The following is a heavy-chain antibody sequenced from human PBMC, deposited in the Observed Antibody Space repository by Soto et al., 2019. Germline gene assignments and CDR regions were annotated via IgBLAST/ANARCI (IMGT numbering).Heavy chain of an antibody. CDR3: VRHRKVSTRPGGWCEP. CDR2: IAPIFARA. V-gene: IGHV1-69*01. D-gene: IGHD6-6*01. J-gene: IGHJ5*02. Sequence: QVQLVQSGAEVKKPGSSVKVSCTASGDTFSNFAVSWVRQAPGGGLEWLGGIAPIFARATYSPQFEGRVSFTADESTCRACMEMHSLKFENTGVYYCVRHRKVSTRPGGWCEPWGQGTLVTSSS. CDR1: GDTFSNFA.